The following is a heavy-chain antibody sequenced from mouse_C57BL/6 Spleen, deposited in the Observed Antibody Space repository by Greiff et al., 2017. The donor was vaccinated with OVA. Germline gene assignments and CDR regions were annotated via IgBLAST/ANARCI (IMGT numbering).Heavy chain of an antibody. V-gene: IGHV1-82*01. CDR3: AREKDSSGYWFAY. Sequence: QVQLQHSGPELVKPGASVKISCKASGYAFSSSWMNWVKQRPGKGLEWIGRIYPGDGDTNYNGKFKGKATLTADKSSSTAYMQLSSLTSEDSAVYFCAREKDSSGYWFAYWGQGTLVTVSA. J-gene: IGHJ3*01. CDR1: GYAFSSSW. D-gene: IGHD3-2*02. CDR2: IYPGDGDT.